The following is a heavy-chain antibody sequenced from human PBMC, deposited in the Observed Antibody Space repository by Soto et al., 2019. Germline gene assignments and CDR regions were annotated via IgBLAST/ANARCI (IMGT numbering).Heavy chain of an antibody. Sequence: ASVKVSCKASGGTFSSYAISWVRQAPGQGLEWMGWINAGNGNTKYSQRFQGRVTITRDTSASTAYMELSSLRSEDTAVYYCARTVGYYYGMDVWGQGTTVTVSS. V-gene: IGHV1-3*01. J-gene: IGHJ6*02. CDR2: INAGNGNT. D-gene: IGHD4-17*01. CDR1: GGTFSSYA. CDR3: ARTVGYYYGMDV.